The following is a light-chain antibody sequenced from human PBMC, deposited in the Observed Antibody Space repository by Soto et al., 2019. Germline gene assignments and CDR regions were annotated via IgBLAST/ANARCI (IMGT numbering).Light chain of an antibody. CDR1: QSRLHISLYNY. J-gene: IGKJ5*01. CDR3: QQYGNSPIT. Sequence: DIVMTQSPLSLPVTPVDPASISCRSSQSRLHISLYNYLDWYQQKPGQAPRLLIYGTSSRATGIPDRFSGSGSGTDFTLTISRLEPEDFAVYYCQQYGNSPITFGQGTRLEI. V-gene: IGKV3-20*01. CDR2: GTS.